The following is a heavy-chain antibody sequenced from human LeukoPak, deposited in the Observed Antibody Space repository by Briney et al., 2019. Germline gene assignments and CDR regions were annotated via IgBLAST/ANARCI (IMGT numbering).Heavy chain of an antibody. Sequence: SETLSLTCAVYGGSFSGYYWSWIRQPPGEGLEWIGEINHSGSTNYNPSLKSRVTISVDTSKNQFSLKLSSVTAADTAVYYCTTSRTNDCSSPICYTDYWGQGTLVTVSS. D-gene: IGHD2-2*02. CDR1: GGSFSGYY. J-gene: IGHJ4*02. CDR3: TTSRTNDCSSPICYTDY. V-gene: IGHV4-34*01. CDR2: INHSGST.